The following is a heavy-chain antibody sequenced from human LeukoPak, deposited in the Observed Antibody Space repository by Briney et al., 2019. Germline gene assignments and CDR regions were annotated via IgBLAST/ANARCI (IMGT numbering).Heavy chain of an antibody. J-gene: IGHJ4*02. D-gene: IGHD3-22*01. CDR3: ARDAVDKTYYYDSSGYYFDY. V-gene: IGHV1-69*13. CDR1: GGTFSSYA. CDR2: IIPIFGTA. Sequence: PVKVSCKASGGTFSSYAISWVRQAPGQGLEWMGGIIPIFGTANYAQKFQGRVTITADESTSTAYMELSSLRSEDTAVYYCARDAVDKTYYYDSSGYYFDYWGQGTLVTVSS.